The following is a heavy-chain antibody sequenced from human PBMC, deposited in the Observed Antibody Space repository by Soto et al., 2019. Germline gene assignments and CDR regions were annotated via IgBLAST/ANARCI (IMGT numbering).Heavy chain of an antibody. CDR2: IIPIFGTA. V-gene: IGHV1-69*13. J-gene: IGHJ6*02. CDR3: ARHTANYYYGMDV. D-gene: IGHD5-18*01. CDR1: GGTFSSYA. Sequence: SVKVSCKASGGTFSSYAISWVLQAPGQGLEWMGGIIPIFGTANYAQKFQGRVTITADESTSTAYMELSSLRSEDTAVYYCARHTANYYYGMDVWGQGTTVTVSS.